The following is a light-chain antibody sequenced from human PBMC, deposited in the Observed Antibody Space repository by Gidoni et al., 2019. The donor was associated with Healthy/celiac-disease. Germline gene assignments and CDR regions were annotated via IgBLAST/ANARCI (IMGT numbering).Light chain of an antibody. J-gene: IGLJ2*01. CDR2: RNN. V-gene: IGLV1-47*01. Sequence: QSVLTQPPSASGTAGQRVTISCSGSSTNIGSNYVYWYQQLPGTAPNLLIYRNNQRPSGVPDRFSGSKSGTSASLAISGLRSEDEADYYCAAWDDSLSGPHVVFGGGTKLTVL. CDR1: STNIGSNY. CDR3: AAWDDSLSGPHVV.